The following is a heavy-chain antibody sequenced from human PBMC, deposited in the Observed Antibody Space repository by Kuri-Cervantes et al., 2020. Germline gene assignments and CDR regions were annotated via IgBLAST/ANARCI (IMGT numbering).Heavy chain of an antibody. Sequence: GSLRLSCTVSSGSISSYYWSWIRQPPGKGLEWIGYIYYSGSTNYNPSLKSRVTISVDTSKNQFSLKLSSVTAADTAVYYCARAGPGNTMARGVITRPRYFDYWGQGTLVTVSS. D-gene: IGHD3-10*01. CDR2: IYYSGST. CDR3: ARAGPGNTMARGVITRPRYFDY. V-gene: IGHV4-59*13. CDR1: SGSISSYY. J-gene: IGHJ4*02.